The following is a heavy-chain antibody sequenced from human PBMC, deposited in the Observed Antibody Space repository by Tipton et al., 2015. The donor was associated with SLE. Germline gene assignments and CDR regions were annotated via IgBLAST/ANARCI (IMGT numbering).Heavy chain of an antibody. CDR1: GLTVSSNY. D-gene: IGHD3-10*01. CDR2: IYSGGST. Sequence: SLRLSRAASGLTVSSNYMSWVRQAPGKGLEWVSVIYSGGSTDYTDSVKGRFTIYRDNSKNTLFLQMNSLRAEDTAVYYCARDRRDQTGYYFDYWGQGTLVTVSS. J-gene: IGHJ4*02. CDR3: ARDRRDQTGYYFDY. V-gene: IGHV3-66*01.